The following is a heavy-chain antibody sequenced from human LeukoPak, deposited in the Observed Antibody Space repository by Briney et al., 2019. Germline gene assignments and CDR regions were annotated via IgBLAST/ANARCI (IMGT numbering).Heavy chain of an antibody. CDR1: GFTFSSYW. Sequence: GGSLRLSCAASGFTFSSYWMHWVRHAPGKGLVWVSRINSDGSSTSYADSVKGRFTISRDNAKNTLYLQMNSLRAEDTAVYYCATSRGSWPDYFDYWGQGTLVTVSS. CDR3: ATSRGSWPDYFDY. V-gene: IGHV3-74*01. J-gene: IGHJ4*02. CDR2: INSDGSST. D-gene: IGHD6-13*01.